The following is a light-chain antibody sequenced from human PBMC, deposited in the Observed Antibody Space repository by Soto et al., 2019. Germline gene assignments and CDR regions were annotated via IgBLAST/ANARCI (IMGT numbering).Light chain of an antibody. CDR2: WGS. J-gene: IGKJ1*01. CDR3: MQALQTPRT. CDR1: QSLRLSNGYNY. Sequence: DIVMTQSPLSLPVTPGEPASISCRSSQSLRLSNGYNYLDWYLQKPGQSPQLLIYWGSNRASGVNDSLSGCGSGTDFTLKISRVEAEDVGVYYYMQALQTPRTFGRGTKVEIK. V-gene: IGKV2-28*01.